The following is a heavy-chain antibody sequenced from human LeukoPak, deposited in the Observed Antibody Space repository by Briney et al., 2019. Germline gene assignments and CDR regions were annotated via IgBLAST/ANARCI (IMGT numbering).Heavy chain of an antibody. V-gene: IGHV3-23*01. J-gene: IGHJ4*02. CDR2: ISSSGGST. Sequence: GGSLRLSCAASGFTFSNYAMNWVRQAPGKGLEWVSGISSSGGSTYYADSVKGRFTISRDNSKNTLYLQMNSPRAEDTAVYYCAKDRPLSDYWGQGTLVTVSS. CDR1: GFTFSNYA. CDR3: AKDRPLSDY.